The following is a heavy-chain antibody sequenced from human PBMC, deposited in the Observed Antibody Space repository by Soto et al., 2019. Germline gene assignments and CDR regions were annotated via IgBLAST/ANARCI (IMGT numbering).Heavy chain of an antibody. V-gene: IGHV3-30*18. J-gene: IGHJ4*02. CDR3: AKDRVGGTFYTPLVL. Sequence: PGGSLRLSCQASGFNFDNYVMHWVRQAPGKGLEWVAVITYDGIFQYYADSVKGRFTISRGNSKNTLSLHLNTLKPEDTAVYHCAKDRVGGTFYTPLVLWGPGTMVAVYS. D-gene: IGHD1-7*01. CDR2: ITYDGIFQ. CDR1: GFNFDNYV.